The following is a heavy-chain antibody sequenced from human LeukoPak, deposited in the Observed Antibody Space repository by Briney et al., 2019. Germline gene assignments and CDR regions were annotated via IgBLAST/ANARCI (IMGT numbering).Heavy chain of an antibody. CDR2: ISYTEST. CDR3: GRNVYASRGYYHTLYYFDW. J-gene: IGHJ4*02. V-gene: IGHV4-59*01. Sequence: SETLTLPCTVSSASINRYYWSWIRQPPGKGLECIRYISYTESTNYNPSLKSRVTLSVNTSKNQSSLKLNYVTAADTAVYYCGRNVYASRGYYHTLYYFDWWGQGTLVTVSS. CDR1: SASINRYY. D-gene: IGHD3-22*01.